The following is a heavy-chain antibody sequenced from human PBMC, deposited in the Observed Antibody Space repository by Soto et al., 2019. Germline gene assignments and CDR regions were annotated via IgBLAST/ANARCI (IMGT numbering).Heavy chain of an antibody. D-gene: IGHD6-13*01. CDR1: GYTLTELS. Sequence: GASVKVSCKASGYTLTELSMHWVRQAPGKGLEWMGGFDPEDGETIYAQKFQGRVTMTEDTSTDTAYMELSSLRSEDTAVYYCATGYSSSWYSRWRGHFDYWGQGTLVTVSS. CDR3: ATGYSSSWYSRWRGHFDY. V-gene: IGHV1-24*01. CDR2: FDPEDGET. J-gene: IGHJ4*02.